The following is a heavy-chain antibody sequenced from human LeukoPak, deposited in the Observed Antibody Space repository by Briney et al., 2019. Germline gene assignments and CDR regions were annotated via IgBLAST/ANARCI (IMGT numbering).Heavy chain of an antibody. Sequence: GGSLRLSCAASGFTFSSYSMNWVRQAPGKGLEWVSSISSSSSYIYYADSVKGRFTISRDNAKNSLYLQMNSLRAEDTAVYYCARGDGINAFDIWGQGTMVTVSS. CDR3: ARGDGINAFDI. V-gene: IGHV3-21*01. J-gene: IGHJ3*02. CDR2: ISSSSSYI. CDR1: GFTFSSYS. D-gene: IGHD2-15*01.